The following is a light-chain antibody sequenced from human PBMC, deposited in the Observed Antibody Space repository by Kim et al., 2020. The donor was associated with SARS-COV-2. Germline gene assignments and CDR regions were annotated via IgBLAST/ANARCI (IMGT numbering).Light chain of an antibody. Sequence: SYELTQPPSVSVAPGKTARITCGGNNIGSKSVHWYQQKPGQAPVLVIYYDSDRPSGIPERFSGSNSGNTATLTISSVEAGDEADYYCQVWDSSSDHLVFG. CDR1: NIGSKS. CDR2: YDS. J-gene: IGLJ2*01. CDR3: QVWDSSSDHLV. V-gene: IGLV3-21*04.